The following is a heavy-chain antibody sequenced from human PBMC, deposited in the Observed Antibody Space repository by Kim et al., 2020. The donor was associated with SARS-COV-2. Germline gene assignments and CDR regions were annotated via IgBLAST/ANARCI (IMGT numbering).Heavy chain of an antibody. CDR2: IYHSGTT. Sequence: SETLSLTCNVSGYSISEGYYWGWIRQTPGQGLEWNGSIYHSGTTYYNPSLKSRVSLSVDTSKNQFSLKLSSVTAADTAKYYCARDAPVLRYFEAWGQGT. V-gene: IGHV4-38-2*02. CDR1: GYSISEGYY. D-gene: IGHD3-9*01. CDR3: ARDAPVLRYFEA. J-gene: IGHJ3*01.